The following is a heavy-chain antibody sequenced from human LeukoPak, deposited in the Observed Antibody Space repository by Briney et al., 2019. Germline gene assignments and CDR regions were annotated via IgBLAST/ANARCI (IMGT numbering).Heavy chain of an antibody. Sequence: PSETLSLTCTVSGGSVSSGSYYWIWIRQPPGKGLEWIGYIYYSGSTNYNPSLKSRVTISVDTSKDQFSLKLSSVTAADTAVYYCARGLLSWSAADYWGQGTLVTVSS. V-gene: IGHV4-61*01. D-gene: IGHD2-8*02. CDR3: ARGLLSWSAADY. CDR1: GGSVSSGSYY. J-gene: IGHJ4*02. CDR2: IYYSGST.